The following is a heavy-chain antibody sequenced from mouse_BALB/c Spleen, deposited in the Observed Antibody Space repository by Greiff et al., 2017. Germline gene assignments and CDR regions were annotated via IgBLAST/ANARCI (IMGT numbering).Heavy chain of an antibody. CDR1: GFTFSDYY. D-gene: IGHD1-2*01. V-gene: IGHV5-4*02. Sequence: EVQLVESGGGLVKPGGSLKLSCAASGFTFSDYYMYWVRQTPEKRLEWVATISDGGSYTYYPDSVKGRFTISRDNAKNNLYLQMSSLKSEDTAMYYCARGKDGYDYWGQGTTLTVSS. CDR3: ARGKDGYDY. J-gene: IGHJ2*01. CDR2: ISDGGSYT.